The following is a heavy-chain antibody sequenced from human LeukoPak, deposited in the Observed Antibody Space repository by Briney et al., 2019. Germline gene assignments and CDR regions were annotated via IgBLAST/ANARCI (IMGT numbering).Heavy chain of an antibody. J-gene: IGHJ6*02. V-gene: IGHV6-1*01. CDR3: ARDMHYYDSSGYYYYYYGMDV. D-gene: IGHD3-22*01. CDR2: TYYRSKWYN. Sequence: SQTLSLTCAISGDSVSSNSAAWNWIRQSPSRGLEWLGRTYYRSKWYNDYAVSVKSRITINPDTSKNQFSLQLNSVTPEDTAVYYCARDMHYYDSSGYYYYYYGMDVWGQGTTVTVSS. CDR1: GDSVSSNSAA.